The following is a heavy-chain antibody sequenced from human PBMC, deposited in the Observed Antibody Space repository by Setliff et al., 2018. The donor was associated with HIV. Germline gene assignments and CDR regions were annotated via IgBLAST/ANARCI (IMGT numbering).Heavy chain of an antibody. Sequence: LSLTCTVSGGSINSGTYYWSWIRQPAGKGLEWIGRVYNSGSANYNPSLTSRVTISVDTSKNQFSLNLTSVTAADTAVYYCARVASYDFWSGYLHYFDYWGQGTPVTVSS. CDR1: GGSINSGTYY. J-gene: IGHJ4*02. CDR2: VYNSGSA. D-gene: IGHD3-3*01. CDR3: ARVASYDFWSGYLHYFDY. V-gene: IGHV4-61*02.